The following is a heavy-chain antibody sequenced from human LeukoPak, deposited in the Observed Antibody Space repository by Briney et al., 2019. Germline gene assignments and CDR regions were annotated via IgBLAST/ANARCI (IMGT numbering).Heavy chain of an antibody. CDR2: ISWNSGII. CDR3: VKDKGPMVRGDGMDV. CDR1: GFTFDGHA. Sequence: PGGSLRLSCAVSGFTFDGHAMHWVRQAPGKGLEWVAGISWNSGIIAYADSVKGRFTISRDNAKNSLYLQMNSLRPEDTARYYCVKDKGPMVRGDGMDVWGQGTAVTASS. J-gene: IGHJ6*02. D-gene: IGHD3-10*01. V-gene: IGHV3-9*01.